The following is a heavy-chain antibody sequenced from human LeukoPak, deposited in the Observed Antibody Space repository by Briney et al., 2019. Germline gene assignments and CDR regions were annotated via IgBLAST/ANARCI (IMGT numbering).Heavy chain of an antibody. CDR2: ISSSGSII. CDR3: AREDGAPSGWYSN. J-gene: IGHJ4*01. V-gene: IGHV3-11*01. Sequence: GGSLRLSCAASGFTFSDYDMSWIRQAPGKGLEWVSYISSSGSIIYYADSVKGRFTISRDNAKKSLYLQMNSLRAEDTAVYYCAREDGAPSGWYSNWGHGTLVTVSS. CDR1: GFTFSDYD. D-gene: IGHD6-19*01.